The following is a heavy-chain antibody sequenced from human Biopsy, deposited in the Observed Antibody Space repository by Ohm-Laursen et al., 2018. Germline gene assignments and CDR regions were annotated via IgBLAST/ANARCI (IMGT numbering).Heavy chain of an antibody. CDR3: ARHRSSSARNYYHDMDV. V-gene: IGHV4-39*01. J-gene: IGHJ6*02. CDR2: LYHNGHT. D-gene: IGHD6-6*01. Sequence: SETLSLTCIVAGGSINSNDYYWGWIRQTPGEGLQWIGSLYHNGHTYENPSLRGRLTLSIDKSKNLFSLRLSSVTAADTAVYYCARHRSSSARNYYHDMDVWGQGTTVTVSS. CDR1: GGSINSNDYY.